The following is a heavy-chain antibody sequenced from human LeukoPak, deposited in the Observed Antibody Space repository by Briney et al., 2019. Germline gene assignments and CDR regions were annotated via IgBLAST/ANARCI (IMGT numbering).Heavy chain of an antibody. CDR2: ISAYNGNT. D-gene: IGHD5-12*01. Sequence: ASVKVSCKASGYTFTSYGISWVRQAPGQGLERMGWISAYNGNTNYAQKLQGRVTMTTDTSTSTAYMELRSLRSDDTAVYYCARDRGYSGYDYYYYYGMDVWGQGTTVTVSS. CDR3: ARDRGYSGYDYYYYYGMDV. CDR1: GYTFTSYG. J-gene: IGHJ6*02. V-gene: IGHV1-18*01.